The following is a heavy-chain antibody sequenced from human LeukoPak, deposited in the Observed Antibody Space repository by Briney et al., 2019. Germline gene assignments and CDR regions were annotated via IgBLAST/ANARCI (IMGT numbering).Heavy chain of an antibody. CDR3: ARMPYDSSGYYKH. V-gene: IGHV1-18*01. J-gene: IGHJ1*01. CDR1: GYTFTCYG. Sequence: ASVKVSCKASGYTFTCYGISWVRQAPGQVLEWMGWISPYNGNTNYAQKLQGRVTMTTDTSTSTAYMEMRSLRSDDTAVYYCARMPYDSSGYYKHWGQGTLVTVSS. D-gene: IGHD3-22*01. CDR2: ISPYNGNT.